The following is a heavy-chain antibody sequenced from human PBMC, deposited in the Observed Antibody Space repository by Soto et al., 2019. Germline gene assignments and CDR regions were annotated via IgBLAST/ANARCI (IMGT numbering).Heavy chain of an antibody. D-gene: IGHD6-19*01. V-gene: IGHV3-23*01. J-gene: IGHJ4*02. CDR1: GFAFSSYA. Sequence: EVQLLESGGGSVQPGGSLRLSCTASGFAFSSYAMNWVRQAPGKGLEWVSTVSAGGGATYYADSVKGRFTISRDNSKHTLSLKMNSLRAEDTAVYFCTKDRSGGRAVGGFNYWGQGTLVTVSS. CDR2: VSAGGGAT. CDR3: TKDRSGGRAVGGFNY.